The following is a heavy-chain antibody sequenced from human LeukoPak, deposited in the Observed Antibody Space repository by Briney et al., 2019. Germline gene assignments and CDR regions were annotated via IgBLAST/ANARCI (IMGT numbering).Heavy chain of an antibody. CDR2: INHSGST. Sequence: SETLSLTCAVYGGSFSGYYWSWIRQPPGKGLEWIGEINHSGSTNYNPSLKSRVTISVDTSKNQFSLKLSSVTAADTAVYYCRAWASNQFGQNWFDPWGQGTLVTVSS. CDR3: RAWASNQFGQNWFDP. V-gene: IGHV4-34*03. J-gene: IGHJ5*02. D-gene: IGHD3/OR15-3a*01. CDR1: GGSFSGYY.